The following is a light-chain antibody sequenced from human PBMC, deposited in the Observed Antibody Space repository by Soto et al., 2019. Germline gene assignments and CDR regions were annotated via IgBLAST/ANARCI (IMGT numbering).Light chain of an antibody. CDR3: GTWDSSLSAGV. Sequence: QSVLTQPPSVSAAPGQKVTIYCSGSSSNIGNNYVSWYQQLPRTAPKLLIYDNNKRPSGIPDRFSGSKSGTSATLGITGLQTGDEADYYCGTWDSSLSAGVFGGGTQLTVL. V-gene: IGLV1-51*01. J-gene: IGLJ7*01. CDR1: SSNIGNNY. CDR2: DNN.